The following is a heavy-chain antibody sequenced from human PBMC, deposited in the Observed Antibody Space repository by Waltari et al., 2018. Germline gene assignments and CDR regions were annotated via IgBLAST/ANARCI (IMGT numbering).Heavy chain of an antibody. CDR3: ARGLQGTNAFDI. CDR1: GASITSHY. D-gene: IGHD1-1*01. Sequence: QVQLQESGPGLVKPSETLSLTCTVPGASITSHYWSWIRPPAGKGLEWIGRIYKTVNTKYNASLKSRLTMSLDSSRNQLSLKLSSVTAADTALYYCARGLQGTNAFDIWGQGTMVIVSS. J-gene: IGHJ3*02. V-gene: IGHV4-4*07. CDR2: IYKTVNT.